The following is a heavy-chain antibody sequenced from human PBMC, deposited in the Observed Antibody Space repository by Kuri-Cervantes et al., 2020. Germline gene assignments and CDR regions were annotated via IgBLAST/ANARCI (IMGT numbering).Heavy chain of an antibody. V-gene: IGHV1-2*02. J-gene: IGHJ4*02. CDR1: GYTFTSYG. CDR3: ASQRLENFDY. D-gene: IGHD6-25*01. Sequence: ASVKVSCKASGYTFTSYGISWVRQAPGQGLEWMGWINPNSGGTNYAQKFQGRVTMTRDTSISTAYMELSRLRSDDTAVYYCASQRLENFDYWGQGTLVTVSS. CDR2: INPNSGGT.